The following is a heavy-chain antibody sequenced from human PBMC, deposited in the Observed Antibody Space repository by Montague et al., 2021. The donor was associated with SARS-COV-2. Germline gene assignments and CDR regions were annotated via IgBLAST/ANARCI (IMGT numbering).Heavy chain of an antibody. CDR2: IYYDGST. CDR3: ARGEEEMATIVDEYFDY. D-gene: IGHD5-24*01. J-gene: IGHJ4*02. Sequence: SETLSLTCTVSGGSISSSSYYWGWIRQPPGKGLEWIGSIYYDGSTYYNPSLKSRVTISVDTSKNQFSLKLSSVTAADTAVYYCARGEEEMATIVDEYFDYWGQGTLVTVSS. V-gene: IGHV4-39*01. CDR1: GGSISSSSYY.